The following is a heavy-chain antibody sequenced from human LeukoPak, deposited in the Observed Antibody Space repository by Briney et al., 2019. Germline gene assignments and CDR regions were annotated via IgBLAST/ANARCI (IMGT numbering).Heavy chain of an antibody. CDR2: ISSSSSYI. Sequence: PGGSLRLSCAASGFNFGSYSMNWVRQAPGKGLEWVSSISSSSSYIYYADSVKGRFTISRDNAKNSLYLQMNSLRAEDTAVYYCARVGYCSGGSCYSSPLDYWGQGTLVTVSS. J-gene: IGHJ4*02. CDR1: GFNFGSYS. CDR3: ARVGYCSGGSCYSSPLDY. V-gene: IGHV3-21*01. D-gene: IGHD2-15*01.